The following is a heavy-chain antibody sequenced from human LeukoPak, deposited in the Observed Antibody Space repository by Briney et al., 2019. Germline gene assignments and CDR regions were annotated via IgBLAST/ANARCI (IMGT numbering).Heavy chain of an antibody. CDR3: ARDVIINYGNDAFDI. CDR1: GFLFNTYN. J-gene: IGHJ3*02. V-gene: IGHV3-21*01. CDR2: ISTSSYI. D-gene: IGHD4-11*01. Sequence: GGSLRLSCAASGFLFNTYNMNWVRQAPGKGLEWVSSISTSSYIYYADSVRGRFTISRDNAKKSLYLQMNSLRAEDTAVYYCARDVIINYGNDAFDIWGPGTMVIVSS.